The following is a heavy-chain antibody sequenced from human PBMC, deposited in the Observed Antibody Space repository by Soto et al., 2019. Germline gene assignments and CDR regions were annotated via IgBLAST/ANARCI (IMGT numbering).Heavy chain of an antibody. CDR3: ARHVMSHGFDF. V-gene: IGHV4-31*11. J-gene: IGHJ4*02. CDR1: NASIASGGSS. CDR2: IYYSGTT. Sequence: QVQLQESGPGLVKPSQTLFLTCAVSNASIASGGSSWNWIRQQPGKGLEWIGYIYYSGTTFYNVSLKSRVAISRVTSKSQISLTLRSVTAADTAVYYCARHVMSHGFDFWGQGTLVTVSS.